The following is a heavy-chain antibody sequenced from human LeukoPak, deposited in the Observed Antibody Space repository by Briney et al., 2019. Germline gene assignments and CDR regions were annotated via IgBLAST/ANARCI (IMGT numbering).Heavy chain of an antibody. V-gene: IGHV3-9*01. CDR3: AKELVTGGYYYYGMDV. J-gene: IGHJ6*02. CDR2: ISWNSGSI. D-gene: IGHD7-27*01. CDR1: GFTFDDYA. Sequence: QSGRSLRLYCAASGFTFDDYAMHWVRQAPGKGLEWVSGISWNSGSIGYADSVKGRFTISRDNAKNSLYLQMNSLRAEDTALYYCAKELVTGGYYYYGMDVWGQGTTVTVSS.